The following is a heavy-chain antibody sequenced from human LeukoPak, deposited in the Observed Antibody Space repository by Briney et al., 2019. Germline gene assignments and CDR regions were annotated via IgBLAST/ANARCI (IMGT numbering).Heavy chain of an antibody. CDR1: GFTFSSYG. J-gene: IGHJ3*02. CDR2: IRYDGSNK. Sequence: GSLILSCAASGFTFSSYGMHWVRQAPGKGLEWVAFIRYDGSNKYYADSVKGRFTISRDNAKNSLYLQMNSLRAEDTAVYYCARDYLPSRVVSAFDIWGQATMVTVSS. CDR3: ARDYLPSRVVSAFDI. V-gene: IGHV3-30*02. D-gene: IGHD2-2*01.